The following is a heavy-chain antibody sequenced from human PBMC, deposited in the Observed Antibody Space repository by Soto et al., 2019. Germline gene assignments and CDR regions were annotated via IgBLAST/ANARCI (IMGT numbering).Heavy chain of an antibody. CDR2: INHSGST. V-gene: IGHV4-34*01. D-gene: IGHD6-19*01. CDR1: GGSFSGYY. J-gene: IGHJ4*02. Sequence: SETLSLTCAVYGGSFSGYYWSWIRQPPGKGLEWIGEINHSGSTNYNPSLKSRVTISVDTSKNQFSLKLSSVTAADTAVYYCARAYSSGWYIDYWGQGTLVTVSS. CDR3: ARAYSSGWYIDY.